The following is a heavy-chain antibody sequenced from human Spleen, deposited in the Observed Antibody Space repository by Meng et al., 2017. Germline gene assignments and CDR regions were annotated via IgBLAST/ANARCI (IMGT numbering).Heavy chain of an antibody. CDR3: SGHVDY. Sequence: EVQLVESVGGVVQPCGSLRISCAASGFTFSNAWMTWVRQAPGKGLEWIGRMKSNVDGGTVDYAAAVKGRFFISRDDSENTFYLQMNSLKTEDTAVYYCSGHVDYWGHGTLVTVSS. CDR1: GFTFSNAW. V-gene: IGHV3-15*01. CDR2: MKSNVDGGTV. J-gene: IGHJ4*01.